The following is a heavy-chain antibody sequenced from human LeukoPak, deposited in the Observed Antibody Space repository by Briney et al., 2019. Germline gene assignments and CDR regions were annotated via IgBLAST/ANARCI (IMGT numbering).Heavy chain of an antibody. D-gene: IGHD1/OR15-1a*01. CDR1: GGSISSYY. J-gene: IGHJ5*02. CDR2: IYYSGST. CDR3: ARGRTANWFDP. V-gene: IGHV4-59*12. Sequence: PSETLSLTCTVSGGSISSYYWSWIRQPPGKGLEWIGYIYYSGSTYYNPSLKSRVTISVDRSKNQFSLKLSSVTAADTAVYYCARGRTANWFDPWGQGTLVTVSS.